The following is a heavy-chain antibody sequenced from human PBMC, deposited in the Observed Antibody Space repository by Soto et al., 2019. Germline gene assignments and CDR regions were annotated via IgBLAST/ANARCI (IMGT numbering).Heavy chain of an antibody. CDR2: IYSGGST. V-gene: IGHV3-53*01. Sequence: PGGSLRLSCAASGFTVSSNYMSWVRQAPGKGLEWVSVIYSGGSTYYADSVKGRFTISRDNSKNTLYLQMNSLRAEDTAVYYCATRKYCSGGSCQGVFDYWGQGTLVTVSS. D-gene: IGHD2-15*01. J-gene: IGHJ4*02. CDR3: ATRKYCSGGSCQGVFDY. CDR1: GFTVSSNY.